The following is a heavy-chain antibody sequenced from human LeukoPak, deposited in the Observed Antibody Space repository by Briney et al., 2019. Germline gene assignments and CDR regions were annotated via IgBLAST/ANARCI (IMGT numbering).Heavy chain of an antibody. CDR3: ARDQWYSGSYYDSHSFDY. J-gene: IGHJ4*02. V-gene: IGHV4-4*07. CDR1: GGSISGDD. CDR2: IYFDGTP. D-gene: IGHD1-26*01. Sequence: PSETLSLTCSVSGGSISGDDWNWIRQPAGKGGEWMGGIYFDGTPTSSPSLESRVTLSVDTSTNQFSLKLSSVTAADTAMYYCARDQWYSGSYYDSHSFDYWGQGTLVTVSS.